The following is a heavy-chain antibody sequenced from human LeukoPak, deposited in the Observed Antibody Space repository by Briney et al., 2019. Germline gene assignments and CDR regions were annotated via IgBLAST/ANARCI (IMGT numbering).Heavy chain of an antibody. CDR3: ARDPLKYWYFDL. J-gene: IGHJ2*01. Sequence: KASETLSLTCAVSGYSISSGYYWGWIRQPPGKGLEWIGSIHHSGSTYYNPSLKSRVTISVDTSKNQFSLKLSSVTAADTAVYYCARDPLKYWYFDLWGRGTLVTVSS. CDR1: GYSISSGYY. V-gene: IGHV4-38-2*02. CDR2: IHHSGST.